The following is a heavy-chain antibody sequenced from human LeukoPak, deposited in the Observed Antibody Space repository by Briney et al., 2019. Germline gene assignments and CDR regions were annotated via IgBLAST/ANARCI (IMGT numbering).Heavy chain of an antibody. D-gene: IGHD1-20*01. V-gene: IGHV1-18*01. CDR1: GYLFPSYG. CDR2: ISPYNGNT. CDR3: ARRGNWNDFDY. Sequence: GASVKVSCKASGYLFPSYGFSWVRQAPGQGLEWMGWISPYNGNTNYAQKLQGRVTMTTDTSTSTAYMELRSLTSDDTAVYYCARRGNWNDFDYWGQGTLVTVSS. J-gene: IGHJ4*02.